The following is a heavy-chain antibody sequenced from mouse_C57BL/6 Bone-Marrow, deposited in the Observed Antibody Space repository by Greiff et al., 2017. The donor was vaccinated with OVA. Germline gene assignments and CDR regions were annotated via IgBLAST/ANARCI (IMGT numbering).Heavy chain of an antibody. V-gene: IGHV1-76*01. CDR2: IYPGSGTT. CDR1: GYTFPDYY. J-gene: IGHJ4*01. Sequence: QVQLKEPGAELVRPGASVKLSCKASGYTFPDYYINWVKQRPGQGLEWIARIYPGSGTTSYNEKFKGKATLTAEKSSSTAYMQLSSLTSEDSAVYFCARWDYGSSPSYAMDYWGQGTSVTVSS. D-gene: IGHD1-1*01. CDR3: ARWDYGSSPSYAMDY.